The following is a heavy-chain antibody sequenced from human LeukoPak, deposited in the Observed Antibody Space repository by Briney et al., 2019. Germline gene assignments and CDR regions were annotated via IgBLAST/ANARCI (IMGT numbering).Heavy chain of an antibody. CDR2: IYYSGST. CDR1: GGSISSSSYY. Sequence: SETLSLTCTVSGGSISSSSYYWGWIRQPPGKGLEWIGSIYYSGSTYYNPSLKSRVTISVDTSKNQFSLKLSSVTAADTAVYYCARGRLVATPYYYMDVWGKGTTVTVSS. V-gene: IGHV4-39*07. CDR3: ARGRLVATPYYYMDV. D-gene: IGHD2-8*02. J-gene: IGHJ6*03.